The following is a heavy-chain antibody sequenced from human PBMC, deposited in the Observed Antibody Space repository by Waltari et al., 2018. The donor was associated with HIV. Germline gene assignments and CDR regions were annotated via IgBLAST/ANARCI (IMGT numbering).Heavy chain of an antibody. D-gene: IGHD3-3*01. CDR3: ARTYEFVKSGYSFDT. CDR2: IYYSGST. CDR1: GAPLSSDPSS. Sequence: LQLHESGPGLVQPSETLSLTCTVPGAPLSSDPSSWGWLRQAPGKALEWIGNIYYSGSTYYNVSLKSRVFISVDKAKNQFSLRLTSVVAADTAVYYCARTYEFVKSGYSFDTWGQGILVRVSS. V-gene: IGHV4-39*07. J-gene: IGHJ5*02.